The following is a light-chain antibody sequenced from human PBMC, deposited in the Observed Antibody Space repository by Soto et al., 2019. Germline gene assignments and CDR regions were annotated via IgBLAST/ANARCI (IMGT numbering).Light chain of an antibody. CDR2: DSF. CDR1: NIGSRN. V-gene: IGLV3-21*02. CDR3: QVWDNGSDGGV. J-gene: IGLJ1*01. Sequence: ELTQPPSVSVAPGQAASITCGGDNIGSRNVHWYQQKPGQAPVLVLYDSFDRPSGIPERISGSNSGNTATLTINRVEAGDEADYYCQVWDNGSDGGVFGPGTKVTVL.